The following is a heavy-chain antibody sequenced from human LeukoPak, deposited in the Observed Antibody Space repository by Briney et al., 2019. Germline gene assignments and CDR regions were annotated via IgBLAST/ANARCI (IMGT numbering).Heavy chain of an antibody. CDR3: ARRPYYDILTGYSDY. J-gene: IGHJ4*02. CDR1: GGSISSSSYY. CDR2: IYYSGST. D-gene: IGHD3-9*01. Sequence: PSETLSLTCTVSGGSISSSSYYWVWIRQPPGKGLEWIGSIYYSGSTYYNPSLKSRVTISVDTSKNQFSLKLSSVTAADTAVYYCARRPYYDILTGYSDYWGQGTLVTVSS. V-gene: IGHV4-39*01.